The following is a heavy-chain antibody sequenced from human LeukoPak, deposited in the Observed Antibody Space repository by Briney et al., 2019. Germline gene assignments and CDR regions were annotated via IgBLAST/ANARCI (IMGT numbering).Heavy chain of an antibody. D-gene: IGHD3-22*01. CDR2: IGTAGDT. Sequence: GGSLRLSCAASGFTSSSYDMHWVRQATGKGLEWVSAIGTAGDTYYPGSVKGRFTISRENAKNSLYLQMNSLRAGDTAVYYCARSKGIDYDSSGYDYWGQGTLVTVSS. V-gene: IGHV3-13*01. J-gene: IGHJ4*02. CDR3: ARSKGIDYDSSGYDY. CDR1: GFTSSSYD.